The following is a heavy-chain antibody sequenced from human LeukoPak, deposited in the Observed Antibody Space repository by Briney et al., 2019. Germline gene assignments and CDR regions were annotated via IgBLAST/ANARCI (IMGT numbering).Heavy chain of an antibody. CDR3: ARDGWGARYYFDY. J-gene: IGHJ4*02. V-gene: IGHV4-34*01. Sequence: PSETLSPTCAVYGGSFSGYYWSWIRQPPGKGLEWIGSIYYSGSTYYNPSLKSRVTISVDTSKNQFSLMLNSVTAADTAVYYCARDGWGARYYFDYWGQGTLVTVSS. CDR1: GGSFSGYY. CDR2: IYYSGST. D-gene: IGHD1-26*01.